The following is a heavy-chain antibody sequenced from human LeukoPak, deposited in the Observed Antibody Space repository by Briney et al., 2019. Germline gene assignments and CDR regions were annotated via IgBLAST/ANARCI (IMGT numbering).Heavy chain of an antibody. J-gene: IGHJ6*02. V-gene: IGHV4-59*08. CDR1: GGSISTYS. D-gene: IGHD6-13*01. CDR2: IYYTGST. Sequence: SETLSLTCTISGGSISTYSWSWIRQPPGKGLEWIRYIYYTGSTNYNPSLKSRVTISVDTSKNQFSLRLSSVTAADTAVYYCARQGSSWSSFVSTDYYFYALDVWGQGTTVTVAS. CDR3: ARQGSSWSSFVSTDYYFYALDV.